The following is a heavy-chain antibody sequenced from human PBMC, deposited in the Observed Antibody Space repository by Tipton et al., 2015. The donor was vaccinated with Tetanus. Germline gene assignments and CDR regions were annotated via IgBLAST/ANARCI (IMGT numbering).Heavy chain of an antibody. CDR3: ARGVSSGYYRGEFDY. Sequence: TLSLTCTVSGGSISSYYWSWIRQPPGKGLEWIGYIYYSGSTNYNPSLKSRVTISVDTSKNQFSLKLSSVTAADTAVYYCARGVSSGYYRGEFDYWGQGTLVTVSS. J-gene: IGHJ4*02. D-gene: IGHD3-22*01. CDR1: GGSISSYY. V-gene: IGHV4-59*12. CDR2: IYYSGST.